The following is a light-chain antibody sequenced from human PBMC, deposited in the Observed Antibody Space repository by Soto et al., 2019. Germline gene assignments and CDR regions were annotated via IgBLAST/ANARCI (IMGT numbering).Light chain of an antibody. V-gene: IGKV3-20*01. J-gene: IGKJ1*01. Sequence: EIEMTQSPATLSVSPGECDTLSCRASQSVSSSYLAWYQQKPGQAPRLLIYGASSRATGIPDRFSGSGSGTDFTLTISRLEPEDFAVYYCQQYGSSPWTFGQGTKVDIK. CDR3: QQYGSSPWT. CDR2: GAS. CDR1: QSVSSSY.